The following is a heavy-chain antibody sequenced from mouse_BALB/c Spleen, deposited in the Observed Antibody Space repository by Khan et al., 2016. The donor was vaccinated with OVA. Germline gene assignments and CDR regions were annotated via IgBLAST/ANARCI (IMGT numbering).Heavy chain of an antibody. Sequence: EVELVESGGGLVKPGGSLKLSCAASGFTFSNYGVSWVRQTPEKRLEWVASISSGDTTYYPDSVKGRFTISRDNARNILYLQMSSLRSEDTAMYYCARAYWFAYWGPATLVTVSA. V-gene: IGHV5-6-5*01. J-gene: IGHJ3*01. CDR2: ISSGDTT. CDR1: GFTFSNYG. CDR3: ARAYWFAY.